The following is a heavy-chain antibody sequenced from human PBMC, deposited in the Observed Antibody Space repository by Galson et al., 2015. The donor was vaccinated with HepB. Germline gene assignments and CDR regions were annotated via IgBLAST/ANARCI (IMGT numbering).Heavy chain of an antibody. V-gene: IGHV3-30*03. CDR3: TSVVTEAYDAFDV. CDR1: GFTFSDHG. Sequence: SLRLSCAVSGFTFSDHGMHWVRQAPGKGLEWVAVISFDGSYKFYADSVKGRFTISRDDSKNTLYLQMNGLRREDTAVYFCTSVVTEAYDAFDVWGQGTVITVSS. D-gene: IGHD2-21*02. CDR2: ISFDGSYK. J-gene: IGHJ3*01.